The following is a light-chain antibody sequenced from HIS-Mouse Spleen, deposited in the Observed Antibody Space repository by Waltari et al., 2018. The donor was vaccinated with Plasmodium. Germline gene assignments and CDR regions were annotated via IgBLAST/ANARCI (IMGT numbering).Light chain of an antibody. V-gene: IGLV2-23*03. Sequence: QSALTQPASVSGSPGQSITISCTGTSRDVGSYNLVSWYQQHPGKAPKLMIYEGSKRPSGVFKRFAGSKSGNTASLTISGLQAEDEADYYCCSYAGSSTFVFGGGTKLTVL. CDR2: EGS. J-gene: IGLJ3*02. CDR3: CSYAGSSTFV. CDR1: SRDVGSYNL.